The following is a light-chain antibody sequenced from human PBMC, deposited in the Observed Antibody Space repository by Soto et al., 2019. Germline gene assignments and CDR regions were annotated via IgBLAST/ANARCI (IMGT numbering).Light chain of an antibody. CDR2: EVG. Sequence: QSALTQPASVSGSPGQSITISCTGTSRDVGAYKLVSWYQQHPGKAPKLIIYEVGERPSGASNRFSGSKSGNTASLTISGLQAEDEAHYYCGSYAGGSRVFGTGTKVTVL. CDR1: SRDVGAYKL. J-gene: IGLJ1*01. V-gene: IGLV2-23*02. CDR3: GSYAGGSRV.